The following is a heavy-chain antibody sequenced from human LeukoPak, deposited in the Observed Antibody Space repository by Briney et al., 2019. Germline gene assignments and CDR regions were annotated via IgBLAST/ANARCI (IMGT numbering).Heavy chain of an antibody. CDR1: GYTFSAYC. CDR3: ARAAAGGYWFDP. D-gene: IGHD6-13*01. Sequence: ASVKVSCKASGYTFSAYCMHWVRQAPGQGLEWMGWINPNSGGTNYAQKFQGRVTMTRDMSTSTVYMELSSLRSEDTAVYYCARAAAGGYWFDPWGQGTLVTVSS. CDR2: INPNSGGT. V-gene: IGHV1-2*02. J-gene: IGHJ5*02.